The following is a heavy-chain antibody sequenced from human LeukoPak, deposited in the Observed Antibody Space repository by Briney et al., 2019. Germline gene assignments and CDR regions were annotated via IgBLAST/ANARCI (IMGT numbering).Heavy chain of an antibody. CDR1: NGSMISYY. J-gene: IGHJ6*03. Sequence: SETLSLTCTVSNGSMISYYWSWLRQPPGKGLEWMGYTYYGGSTNYNPSLKSRVTILVDTSKNQFSLKLSSVTAADTAVYYCAREGAGSYGFRYIDVWGKGTTVTVSS. CDR2: TYYGGST. CDR3: AREGAGSYGFRYIDV. V-gene: IGHV4-59*01. D-gene: IGHD5-18*01.